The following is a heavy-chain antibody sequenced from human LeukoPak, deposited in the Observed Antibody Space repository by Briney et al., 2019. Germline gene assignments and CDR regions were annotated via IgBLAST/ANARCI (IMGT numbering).Heavy chain of an antibody. J-gene: IGHJ4*02. V-gene: IGHV4-30-4*01. CDR3: ARASYDSSGSYFDY. D-gene: IGHD3-22*01. Sequence: SETLSLTCTVSGGSISSGDYYWSWIRQPPGKGLEWIGYIYYSGSTYYNPSPKSRVTISVDTSKNQFSLKLSSVTAADTAVYYCARASYDSSGSYFDYWGQGTLVTVSS. CDR2: IYYSGST. CDR1: GGSISSGDYY.